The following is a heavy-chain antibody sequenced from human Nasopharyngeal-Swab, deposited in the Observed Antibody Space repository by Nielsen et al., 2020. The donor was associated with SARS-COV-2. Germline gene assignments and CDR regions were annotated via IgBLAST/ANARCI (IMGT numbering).Heavy chain of an antibody. V-gene: IGHV3-49*04. Sequence: GESLKISCTASGFTFGDYAMSWVRQAPGKGLEWVGFIRSQAYGGTTEYAASVKGRFTISRDDSKSIAYLQMNSLKTEDTAVYYCTILWFGESANYGMDVWGQGTTVTVSS. J-gene: IGHJ6*02. CDR1: GFTFGDYA. CDR3: TILWFGESANYGMDV. D-gene: IGHD3-10*01. CDR2: IRSQAYGGTT.